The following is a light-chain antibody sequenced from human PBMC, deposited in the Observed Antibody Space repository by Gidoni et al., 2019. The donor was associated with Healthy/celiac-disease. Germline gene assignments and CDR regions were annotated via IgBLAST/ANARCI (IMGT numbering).Light chain of an antibody. CDR2: DAS. CDR1: PSVSSSY. J-gene: IGKJ2*02. Sequence: MESTQSPATLSSSPGERATLSCGASPSVSSSYLALYQQKPGLAPRLLIYDASSRATGILDRCSGSGSGTDCTLLISSLEPEDFSVYYCRQYGSSPRTFGQGTKLEIK. CDR3: RQYGSSPRT. V-gene: IGKV3D-20*01.